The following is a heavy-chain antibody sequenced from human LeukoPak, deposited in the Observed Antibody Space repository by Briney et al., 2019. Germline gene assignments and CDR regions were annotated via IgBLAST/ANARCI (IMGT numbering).Heavy chain of an antibody. V-gene: IGHV4-34*01. D-gene: IGHD2-2*01. CDR3: ARGIIVVVPAAGRNWFDP. Sequence: PSETLSPTCAVYGGSFSGYYWSWIRQPPGKGLEWIGEISHSGSTNFNPPLKSRVTISVDTSKNQFSLKLSSVPAADTAVYYCARGIIVVVPAAGRNWFDPWGQGTLVTVSS. CDR2: ISHSGST. J-gene: IGHJ5*02. CDR1: GGSFSGYY.